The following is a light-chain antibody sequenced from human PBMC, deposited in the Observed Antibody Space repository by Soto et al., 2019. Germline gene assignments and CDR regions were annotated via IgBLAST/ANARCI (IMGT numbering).Light chain of an antibody. CDR3: SSYTSSSTVV. CDR2: EVS. V-gene: IGLV2-14*01. CDR1: SSDVGGYNY. Sequence: QSALTQPASVSGSPGQSITISCTGTSSDVGGYNYVSWYQHHPGKAPKLMIYEVSNRPSGVSNRFFGSKSGNTASLTISGLQAEDEADYYCSSYTSSSTVVFGGGTKVTVL. J-gene: IGLJ2*01.